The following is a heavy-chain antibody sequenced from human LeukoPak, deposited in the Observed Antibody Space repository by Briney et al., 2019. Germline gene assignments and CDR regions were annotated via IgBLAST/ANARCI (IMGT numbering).Heavy chain of an antibody. V-gene: IGHV3-21*06. Sequence: GGSLSLSCAASGFSFSSYSFNWVRQAPGKGLEWVSSINTVSSYIYYADSLKGRFTISRDNAKNSVYLQMDSLKAAASSVYYCARLRRTTDSSGFFYYYDYCGQGTLVTVSS. CDR3: ARLRRTTDSSGFFYYYDY. CDR2: INTVSSYI. D-gene: IGHD3-22*01. J-gene: IGHJ4*02. CDR1: GFSFSSYS.